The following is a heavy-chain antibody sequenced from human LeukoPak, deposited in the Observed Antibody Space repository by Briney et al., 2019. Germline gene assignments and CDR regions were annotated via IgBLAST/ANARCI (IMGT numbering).Heavy chain of an antibody. J-gene: IGHJ4*02. Sequence: ASVKVSCKASGDTFSSYYMHWVRQAPGQGLERMGVINPSGGSTTYAQKFQGRVTMTRDTSTSTVHMELSSLRSEDTAVYYCARGGVLRFLEHLDYWGQGTLVTVSS. V-gene: IGHV1-46*01. D-gene: IGHD3-3*01. CDR1: GDTFSSYY. CDR3: ARGGVLRFLEHLDY. CDR2: INPSGGST.